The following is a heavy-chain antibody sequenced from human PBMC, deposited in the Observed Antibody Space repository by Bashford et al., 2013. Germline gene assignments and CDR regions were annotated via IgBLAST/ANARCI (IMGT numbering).Heavy chain of an antibody. CDR2: ISYGGNNK. D-gene: IGHD3-16*01. V-gene: IGHV3-30-3*01. Sequence: VRQAPGEGLEWVAFISYGGNNKDSAESVKGRFTISRDNSRNTLYLQMSALKIEDAAVYYCARSLEPDYIWGSFGLWGRGTLVTVSS. CDR3: ARSLEPDYIWGSFGL. J-gene: IGHJ4*02.